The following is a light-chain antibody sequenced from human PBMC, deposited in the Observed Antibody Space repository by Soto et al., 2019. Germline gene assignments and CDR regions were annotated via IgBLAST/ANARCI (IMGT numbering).Light chain of an antibody. CDR1: QTVSSSY. V-gene: IGKV3-20*01. Sequence: EIVLTQSPGTLSLSPGERATLSCRASQTVSSSYLAWYQQKPGQAPRLLIYGTSSRATAIPDRFSGSGSGTDFTLTISRLEPEDCAVYYCQHYGSSPYTFGQGTKLEIK. CDR3: QHYGSSPYT. J-gene: IGKJ2*01. CDR2: GTS.